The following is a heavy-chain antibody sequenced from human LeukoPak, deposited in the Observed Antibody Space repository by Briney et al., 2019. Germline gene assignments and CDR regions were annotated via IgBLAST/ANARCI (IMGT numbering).Heavy chain of an antibody. CDR1: GYTFTSYY. CDR3: ARDEGPPRYNWNYGGPDY. J-gene: IGHJ4*02. Sequence: ASVKVSCEASGYTFTSYYMHWMRQAPGQGLEWMGIISPSGGSTSYAQKFQGRVTMTRDTSTNTFYMELSSLRSEDTAVYYCARDEGPPRYNWNYGGPDYWGQGTLVTVSS. D-gene: IGHD1-7*01. V-gene: IGHV1-46*01. CDR2: ISPSGGST.